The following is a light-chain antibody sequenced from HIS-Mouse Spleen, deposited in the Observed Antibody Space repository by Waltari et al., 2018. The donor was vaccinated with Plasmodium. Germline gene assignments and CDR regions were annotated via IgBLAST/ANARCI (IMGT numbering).Light chain of an antibody. Sequence: QSALTQPASVSGSPGQSINISCTGTSSDVGRYNLLSWYQQHPGNAPKPMIYEGSKRPSGVSNRFSGSKSGNTASLTISGLQAEDEADYYCCSYAGSSTWVFGGGTKLTVL. CDR3: CSYAGSSTWV. J-gene: IGLJ3*02. CDR2: EGS. CDR1: SSDVGRYNL. V-gene: IGLV2-23*01.